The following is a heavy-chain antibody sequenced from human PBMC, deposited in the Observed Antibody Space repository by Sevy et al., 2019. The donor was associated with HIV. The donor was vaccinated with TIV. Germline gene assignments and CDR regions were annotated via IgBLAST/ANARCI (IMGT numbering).Heavy chain of an antibody. J-gene: IGHJ4*02. V-gene: IGHV4-59*08. D-gene: IGHD5-18*01. CDR1: GASITTYY. CDR2: IYYSGST. Sequence: SETLSLTCTVSGASITTYYWSWIRQPPGRRLEWIGYIYYSGSTNYNPSLKSLVTMSLDTSKNQFSLRLTSVTAADTAVYYCARQGGYSYGTPFDYWGPGTPVTVSS. CDR3: ARQGGYSYGTPFDY.